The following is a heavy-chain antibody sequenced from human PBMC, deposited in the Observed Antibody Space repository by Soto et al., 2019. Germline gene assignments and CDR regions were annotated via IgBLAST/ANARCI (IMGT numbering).Heavy chain of an antibody. CDR1: GGSISSYY. V-gene: IGHV4-59*01. Sequence: SETLSLTCTVSGGSISSYYWSWIRQPPGKGLEWIGYIYYSGSTNYNPSLKSRVTISVDTSKNQFSLKLSSVTAADTAVYYCARDCCGSSSYYGMDVWGQGTTVTVSS. CDR2: IYYSGST. D-gene: IGHD6-6*01. J-gene: IGHJ6*02. CDR3: ARDCCGSSSYYGMDV.